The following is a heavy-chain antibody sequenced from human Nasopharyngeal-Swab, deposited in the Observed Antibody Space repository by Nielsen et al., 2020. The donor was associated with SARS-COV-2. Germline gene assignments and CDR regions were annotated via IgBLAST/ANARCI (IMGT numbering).Heavy chain of an antibody. CDR2: IIPILPIT. Sequence: SVKVSCKASGGTFSSYAISWVRQAPGQRLEWMGGIIPILPITNYAQKFQDRVTITADKSTSTAYMELSSLRSEDTAAYYCARGGWLRKDYYYSYYYMDVWGKGTTVTVSS. D-gene: IGHD5-24*01. V-gene: IGHV1-69*10. J-gene: IGHJ6*03. CDR3: ARGGWLRKDYYYSYYYMDV. CDR1: GGTFSSYA.